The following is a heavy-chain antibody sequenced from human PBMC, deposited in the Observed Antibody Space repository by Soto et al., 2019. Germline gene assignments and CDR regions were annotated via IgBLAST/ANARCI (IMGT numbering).Heavy chain of an antibody. D-gene: IGHD6-6*01. CDR1: GFTFSNNS. Sequence: GGSLRLSCAASGFTFSNNSITWVRQAPWKGLEWLSTISGSGRSTYYADSVKGRFTISRDNSKNTLYLQLNSLRAEDTAIYYCAKRGAGSSSSHGYYDCWGQRTLVTVCS. CDR2: ISGSGRST. V-gene: IGHV3-23*01. CDR3: AKRGAGSSSSHGYYDC. J-gene: IGHJ4*02.